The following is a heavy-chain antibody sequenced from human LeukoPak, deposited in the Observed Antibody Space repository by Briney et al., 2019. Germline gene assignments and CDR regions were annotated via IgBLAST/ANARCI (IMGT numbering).Heavy chain of an antibody. CDR2: ISSSSSTI. D-gene: IGHD1-14*01. CDR3: ATSDGQNSAGYYYHYYGMDV. V-gene: IGHV3-48*04. J-gene: IGHJ6*02. Sequence: GSLRLSCAASGFTFSSYSMNWVRQAPGKGLEWVSYISSSSSTIYYADSVKGRFTISRDNAKNSLYLQMNSLRAEDTAVYYCATSDGQNSAGYYYHYYGMDVWGQGTTVTVSS. CDR1: GFTFSSYS.